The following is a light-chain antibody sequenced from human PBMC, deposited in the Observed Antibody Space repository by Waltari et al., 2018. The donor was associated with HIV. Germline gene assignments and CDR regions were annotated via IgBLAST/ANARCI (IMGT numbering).Light chain of an antibody. Sequence: EIVMTQSPATLSVSPGERATLSCRASQSVSSNLALYQQKPGQAPRLLIYGASTRATGIPARFSGSGSGTEFTLTISSLQSEDFAVYYCQQYNNWPPWTCGQGTKVEIK. CDR3: QQYNNWPPWT. CDR2: GAS. J-gene: IGKJ1*01. CDR1: QSVSSN. V-gene: IGKV3-15*01.